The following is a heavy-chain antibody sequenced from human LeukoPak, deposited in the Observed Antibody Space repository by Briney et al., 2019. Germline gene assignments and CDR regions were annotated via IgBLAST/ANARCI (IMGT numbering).Heavy chain of an antibody. CDR1: GFTFSSYG. Sequence: PGRSLRLSCAASGFTFSSYGMHWVRQAPGKGLEWVAIIWYDGSTKYYADSVKGRFTISRDKSKNTLYLQMNSLRAEDTAVYYCAREDGYNYPKPFDYWGQGTLVTVSS. V-gene: IGHV3-33*01. J-gene: IGHJ4*02. CDR3: AREDGYNYPKPFDY. CDR2: IWYDGSTK. D-gene: IGHD5-24*01.